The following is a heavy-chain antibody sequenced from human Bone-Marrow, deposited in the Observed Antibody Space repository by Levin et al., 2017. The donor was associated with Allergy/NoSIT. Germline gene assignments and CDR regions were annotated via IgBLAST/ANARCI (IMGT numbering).Heavy chain of an antibody. Sequence: SQTLSLTCTVSGGSISSSSYYWGWIRQPPGKGLEWIGSIYYSGSTYYNSSLKSRVTISVDTSKNQFSPKLSSVTAADTAVYYCARMTVVVVGGSSYYFDHWGQGTLVTVSS. J-gene: IGHJ4*02. V-gene: IGHV4-39*01. CDR2: IYYSGST. CDR1: GGSISSSSYY. D-gene: IGHD2-15*01. CDR3: ARMTVVVVGGSSYYFDH.